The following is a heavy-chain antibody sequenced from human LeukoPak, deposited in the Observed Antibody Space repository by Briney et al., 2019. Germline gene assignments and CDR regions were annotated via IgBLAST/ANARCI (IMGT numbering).Heavy chain of an antibody. CDR3: ARHQVYGSGSLYYFDY. D-gene: IGHD3-10*01. CDR1: GGSFSNYY. V-gene: IGHV4-59*08. J-gene: IGHJ4*02. CDR2: IYYSGST. Sequence: SETLSLTCTVSGGSFSNYYWSWIRQPPGKGLEWIGYIYYSGSTNYNPSLKSRVTISVDTISLDMSKKQSSLKLSSVTAADTAVYFCARHQVYGSGSLYYFDYWGQGTLVTVSS.